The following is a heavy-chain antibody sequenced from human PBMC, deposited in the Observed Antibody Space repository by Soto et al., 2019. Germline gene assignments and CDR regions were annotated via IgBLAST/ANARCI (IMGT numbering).Heavy chain of an antibody. V-gene: IGHV1-69*01. CDR2: IIPIFGTA. J-gene: IGHJ6*02. Sequence: VQLVQSGAEVKKPGSSVKVSCKASGGTFSSYAISWVRQAPGQGLEWMGGIIPIFGTANYAQKFQGRVTSTADESTSTAYMGLSSLRSEDTAVYYCARVAAARGDYYYYGMDVWGQGTTVTVSS. D-gene: IGHD6-6*01. CDR1: GGTFSSYA. CDR3: ARVAAARGDYYYYGMDV.